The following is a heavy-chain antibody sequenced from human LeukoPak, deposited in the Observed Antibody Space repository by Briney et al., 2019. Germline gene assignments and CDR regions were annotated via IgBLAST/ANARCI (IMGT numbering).Heavy chain of an antibody. CDR1: GFTFSDYY. Sequence: GGSLRLSCAASGFTFSDYYMSWIRQAPGKGLEWVSYISSSGSTIYYADSVKGRFTISRDNAKNSLYLQMNSLRAEDTAVYYCTGSIAARPYDYWGQGTLVTVSS. CDR2: ISSSGSTI. CDR3: TGSIAARPYDY. J-gene: IGHJ4*02. V-gene: IGHV3-11*01. D-gene: IGHD6-6*01.